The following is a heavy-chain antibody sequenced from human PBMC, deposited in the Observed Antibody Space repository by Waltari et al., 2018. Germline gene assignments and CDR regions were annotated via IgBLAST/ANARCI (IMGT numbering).Heavy chain of an antibody. J-gene: IGHJ2*01. D-gene: IGHD3-3*01. CDR3: ARVGGDFWSGYPGDWYFDL. CDR1: GGSISSGSYY. CDR2: IYTSGST. V-gene: IGHV4-61*02. Sequence: QVQLQESGPGLVKPSQTLSLTCTVSGGSISSGSYYWSWIRQPAGKGLEWIGRIYTSGSTNYNPSLKSRVTISVDTSKNQFSLKLSSVTAADTAVYYCARVGGDFWSGYPGDWYFDLWGRGTLVTVSS.